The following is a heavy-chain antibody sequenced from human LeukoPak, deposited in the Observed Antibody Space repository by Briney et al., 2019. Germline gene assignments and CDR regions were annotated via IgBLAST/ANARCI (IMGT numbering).Heavy chain of an antibody. V-gene: IGHV3-30*02. D-gene: IGHD4-17*01. J-gene: IGHJ5*02. CDR1: GFNFNNYD. CDR3: AKLLDYGDYENWFDP. Sequence: GGSLRLSCVASGFNFNNYDLHWVRQAPGKGLEWVAFIKSHGHETFYADSVEGRFTFSRDNSRNTLYLQMNSLRSEDTAVYYCAKLLDYGDYENWFDPWGQGTLVTVSS. CDR2: IKSHGHET.